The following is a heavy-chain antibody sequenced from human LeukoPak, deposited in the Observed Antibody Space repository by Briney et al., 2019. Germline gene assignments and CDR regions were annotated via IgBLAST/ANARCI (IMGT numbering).Heavy chain of an antibody. J-gene: IGHJ4*02. D-gene: IGHD6-13*01. V-gene: IGHV4-31*03. CDR1: GGSISSGGYY. Sequence: SETLSLTCTVSGGSISSGGYYWSWIRQHPGKGLEWIGYIYYSGSTYYNPSLKSRVTISVDTSRNQFSLKLSSVTAADTAVYYCAAGLIAAASIDYWGQGTLVTVSS. CDR2: IYYSGST. CDR3: AAGLIAAASIDY.